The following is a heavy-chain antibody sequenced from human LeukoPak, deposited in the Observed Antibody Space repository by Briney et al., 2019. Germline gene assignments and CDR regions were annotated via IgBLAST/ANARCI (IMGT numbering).Heavy chain of an antibody. CDR2: INNYGTST. V-gene: IGHV3-74*01. CDR1: GFTFSTYW. Sequence: GGSLRLSCAASGFTFSTYWMHWVRQAPGKGLVWVSRINNYGTSTSYSDSVKGRFTISRDNAKNTLYLQMNSLRAEETAVYYCVRGDGAFDIWGQGTMVTVSS. J-gene: IGHJ3*02. CDR3: VRGDGAFDI. D-gene: IGHD1-26*01.